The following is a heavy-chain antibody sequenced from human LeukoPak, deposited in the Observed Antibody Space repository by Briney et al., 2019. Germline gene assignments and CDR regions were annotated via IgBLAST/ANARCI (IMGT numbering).Heavy chain of an antibody. CDR3: ARHEAPLWLLPRHFDY. CDR1: GGSISSTNW. J-gene: IGHJ4*02. CDR2: ISLSGLT. Sequence: SETLSLTCGVSGGSISSTNWYSWVRQPPGQGLEWIGEISLSGLTNYNPSLKSRVTMSLDKSKNLLSLTLTSVTAADTAVYYCARHEAPLWLLPRHFDYWGQGTLVTVSS. V-gene: IGHV4-4*02. D-gene: IGHD3-22*01.